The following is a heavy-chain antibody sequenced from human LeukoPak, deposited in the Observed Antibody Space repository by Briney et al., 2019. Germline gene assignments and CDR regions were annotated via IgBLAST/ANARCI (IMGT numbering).Heavy chain of an antibody. V-gene: IGHV3-23*01. CDR3: AKQLRAGYYGMDV. Sequence: GGSLRLSCAASGFTFSSYAMSWVRQAPGKGLEWVSAISGSGGSTYYADSVKGRFTISRDNSKNTPYLQMNSLRAEDTAVYYCAKQLRAGYYGMDVWGQGTTVTVSS. CDR1: GFTFSSYA. CDR2: ISGSGGST. J-gene: IGHJ6*02. D-gene: IGHD6-6*01.